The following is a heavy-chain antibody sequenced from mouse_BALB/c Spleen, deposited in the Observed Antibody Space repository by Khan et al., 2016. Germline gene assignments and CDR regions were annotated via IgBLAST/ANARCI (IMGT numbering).Heavy chain of an antibody. CDR1: GFNFNTYA. CDR2: IRSKSNNYAT. CDR3: VSYGWGAMDY. J-gene: IGHJ4*01. V-gene: IGHV10-1*02. D-gene: IGHD2-2*01. Sequence: EVQLVESGGGLVQPKGSLKLSCAASGFNFNTYAMNWVRQAPGKGLEWVARIRSKSNNYATYYADSVKDRFTISRDDSQSMLYLHMNNLKTEDTAMYYGVSYGWGAMDYGGQGTSVTVSS.